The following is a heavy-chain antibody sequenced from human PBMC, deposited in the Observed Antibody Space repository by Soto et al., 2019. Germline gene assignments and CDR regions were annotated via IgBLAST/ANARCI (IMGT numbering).Heavy chain of an antibody. CDR2: INPNSGDT. J-gene: IGHJ4*02. D-gene: IGHD3-16*02. V-gene: IGHV1-18*04. Sequence: SVKVSCKASGYTFTSYGISWVRQAPGRGLEWMGWINPNSGDTNYAQKLQGRVTMTRDTSISTAYMELRSLRSDDTAVYYCASGYYDYVWGSYRYDYWGQGTLVTVSS. CDR3: ASGYYDYVWGSYRYDY. CDR1: GYTFTSYG.